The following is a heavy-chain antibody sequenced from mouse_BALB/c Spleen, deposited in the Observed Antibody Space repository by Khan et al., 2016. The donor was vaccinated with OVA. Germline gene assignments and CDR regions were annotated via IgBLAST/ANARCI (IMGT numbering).Heavy chain of an antibody. J-gene: IGHJ4*01. CDR2: ICSDGSR. CDR1: GFSLSSSG. Sequence: QVQLQESGPGLVAPSQSLSITCTVSGFSLSSSGVHWVRQPPGKGLEWLVVICSDGSRTYNSTLKSRLTISKDHSYIRVRLKMNSLQTDDTAVYYCARPSSFSYAMDYWGQGTSVTVSS. CDR3: ARPSSFSYAMDY. D-gene: IGHD1-1*01. V-gene: IGHV2-6*02.